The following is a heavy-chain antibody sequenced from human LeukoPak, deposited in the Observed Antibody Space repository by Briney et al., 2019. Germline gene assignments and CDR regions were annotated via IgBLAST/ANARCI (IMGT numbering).Heavy chain of an antibody. V-gene: IGHV1-2*06. CDR1: GYTFTVYY. J-gene: IGHJ4*02. CDR2: INPNSGGT. Sequence: ASVNLSFTASGYTFTVYYMHWVRLAPGQGLELMWLINPNSGGTNYAQKFQGRVIMTRDTSISTAYMELSRLRSDDTAVYYCARAGPEWFGDLNFDYWGQGTLVTVSS. D-gene: IGHD3-10*01. CDR3: ARAGPEWFGDLNFDY.